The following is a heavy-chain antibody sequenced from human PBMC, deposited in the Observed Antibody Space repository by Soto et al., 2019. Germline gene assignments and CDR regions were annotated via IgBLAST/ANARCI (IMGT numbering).Heavy chain of an antibody. D-gene: IGHD3-3*01. Sequence: GSLRLSCAASGFTFSSYGMHWVRQAPGKGLEWVAVISYDGSNKYYADSVKGRFTISRDNSKNTLYLQMNSLRAEDTAVYYCAKDPYDFWSGPGALDIWGQGTMVTVSS. CDR2: ISYDGSNK. J-gene: IGHJ3*02. V-gene: IGHV3-30*18. CDR3: AKDPYDFWSGPGALDI. CDR1: GFTFSSYG.